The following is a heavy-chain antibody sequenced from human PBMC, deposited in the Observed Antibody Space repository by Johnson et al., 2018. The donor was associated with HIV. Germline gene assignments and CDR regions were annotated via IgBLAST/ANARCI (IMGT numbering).Heavy chain of an antibody. D-gene: IGHD3-10*01. CDR1: GFTFSSHG. V-gene: IGHV3-30*18. Sequence: QVQLVESGGNLVQPGRSLRLSCVVSGFTFSSHGMHWVRQAPGRGLEWVAVISYDGSNKYYADSVRGRFTISRDNSKNTQYLQMNSLRAEDTAVYYCAKDRGNWDAFAIWGQGTMVIVSS. CDR2: ISYDGSNK. J-gene: IGHJ3*02. CDR3: AKDRGNWDAFAI.